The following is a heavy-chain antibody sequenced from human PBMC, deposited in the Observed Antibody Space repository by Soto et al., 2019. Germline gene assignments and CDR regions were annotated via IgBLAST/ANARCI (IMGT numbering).Heavy chain of an antibody. V-gene: IGHV5-10-1*01. Sequence: XEALKISGKGSGYSFTSYWISWVRQMPGKGLEWMGRIDPSDSYTNYSPSFQGHVTISADKSISTAYLQWSSLKASDTAMYYCARHDVEMATIVTWGQGTMVTVSS. CDR3: ARHDVEMATIVT. CDR2: IDPSDSYT. CDR1: GYSFTSYW. D-gene: IGHD5-12*01. J-gene: IGHJ5*01.